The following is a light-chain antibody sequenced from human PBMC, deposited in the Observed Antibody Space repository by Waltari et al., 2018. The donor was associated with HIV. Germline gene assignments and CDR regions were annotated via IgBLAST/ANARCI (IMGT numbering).Light chain of an antibody. CDR1: FSDVGSYNL. CDR3: CSYAGSRIHVI. V-gene: IGLV2-23*02. CDR2: EVT. J-gene: IGLJ2*01. Sequence: QSALTQPASVSGSPGQSITISCTGTFSDVGSYNLVSWYQQHPGEAPKLMIYEVTKRPSGISIRFSGSKAGNTASLTISELQAEDEAKYYGCSYAGSRIHVIFGGGTKLTVL.